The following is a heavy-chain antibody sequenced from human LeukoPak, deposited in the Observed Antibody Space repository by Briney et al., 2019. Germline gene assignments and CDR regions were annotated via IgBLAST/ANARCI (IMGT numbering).Heavy chain of an antibody. CDR1: GGSISSSNW. CDR2: IYHSGST. V-gene: IGHV4-4*02. Sequence: SETLSLTCAVSGGSISSSNWWSWVRQPPGKGLEWIGEIYHSGSTNYNPSLKSRVTISVDTSKNQFSLKLSSVTAADTAVYYCARSPRVYYDSRAFDIWGQGTMVTVPS. D-gene: IGHD3-22*01. J-gene: IGHJ3*02. CDR3: ARSPRVYYDSRAFDI.